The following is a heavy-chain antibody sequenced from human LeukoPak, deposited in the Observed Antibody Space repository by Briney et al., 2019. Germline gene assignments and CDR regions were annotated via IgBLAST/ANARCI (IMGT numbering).Heavy chain of an antibody. J-gene: IGHJ5*02. CDR2: ITSSSSYI. Sequence: GGSLRLSCAVSGFTFSSYTMNWVRQAPGKGLEWVSSITSSSSYIYYADSVKGRFTISRDNAKNSLYLQMNNLGAEDTAVYYCARDLTVTSTCWFDLWGQGTLVTVSS. V-gene: IGHV3-21*01. CDR1: GFTFSSYT. CDR3: ARDLTVTSTCWFDL. D-gene: IGHD4-11*01.